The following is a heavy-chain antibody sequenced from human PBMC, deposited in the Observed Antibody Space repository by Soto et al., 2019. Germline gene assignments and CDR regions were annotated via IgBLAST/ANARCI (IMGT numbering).Heavy chain of an antibody. CDR1: GVTFSSYA. CDR3: ALFHNCGRSNCYRYYDFGLDV. D-gene: IGHD2-2*01. Sequence: ASVKVSCKASGVTFSSYAITWVRQAPGQGLEWMGGINPVFGTANYAQKFQGRVTINADKSTSTAYLELSSLRSEDTAVYFCALFHNCGRSNCYRYYDFGLDVWGQGTTVTVS. V-gene: IGHV1-69*06. J-gene: IGHJ6*02. CDR2: INPVFGTA.